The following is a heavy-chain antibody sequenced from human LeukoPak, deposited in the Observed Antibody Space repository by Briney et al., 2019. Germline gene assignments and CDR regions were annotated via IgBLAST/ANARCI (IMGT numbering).Heavy chain of an antibody. Sequence: ASVKVSCKASGNSISNYAVSWVRQAPGQGFEWMEGIIPIFGTADYAQKFQGRVTITADQSTSTTYMALSSLKSEDTATYYCTTRACHAGGCSSSFYYYYGLHFWGQGTTVSVSS. CDR1: GNSISNYA. D-gene: IGHD3-16*01. J-gene: IGHJ6*02. V-gene: IGHV1-69*13. CDR3: TTRACHAGGCSSSFYYYYGLHF. CDR2: IIPIFGTA.